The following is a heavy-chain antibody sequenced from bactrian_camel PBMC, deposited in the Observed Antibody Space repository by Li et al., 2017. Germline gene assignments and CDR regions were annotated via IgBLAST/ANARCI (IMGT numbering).Heavy chain of an antibody. D-gene: IGHD2*01. J-gene: IGHJ4*01. V-gene: IGHV3S53*01. CDR2: IDSDGDT. CDR1: TGTFRSAC. Sequence: HVQLVESGGGSVQAGGSLRLSCAARTGTFRSACMGWIRQVSGKEREGVASIDSDGDTTYADSVKGRFTISRDNAKNSVYLQMDSLKLEDSAMYYCAADFGPYCSGSFLARRANFEGQGTQVTVS.